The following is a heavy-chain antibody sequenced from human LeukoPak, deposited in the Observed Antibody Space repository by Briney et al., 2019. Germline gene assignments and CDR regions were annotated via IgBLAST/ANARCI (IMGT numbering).Heavy chain of an antibody. J-gene: IGHJ6*02. V-gene: IGHV3-11*05. Sequence: GGSLRLSCAASGFTFSDYYMSWIRQAPGKGLEWVSYISSSSYTNYADSVKGRFTISRDNSKNTLYLQMNNLRAEDTAVYYCARDLLELPKFYYYGMDIWGQGTTVTVSS. CDR3: ARDLLELPKFYYYGMDI. CDR1: GFTFSDYY. D-gene: IGHD1-26*01. CDR2: ISSSSYT.